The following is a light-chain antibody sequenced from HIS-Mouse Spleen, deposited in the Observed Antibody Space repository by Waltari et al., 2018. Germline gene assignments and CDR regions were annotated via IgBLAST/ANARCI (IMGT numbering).Light chain of an antibody. CDR2: GKN. CDR3: NSRDSSGNHWV. CDR1: SPRSYY. Sequence: SSELTQDPAVSVALGQTVRIPCQGDSPRSYYASWYQQKPGQAPVLVIYGKNNRPSGIPDRFSGSSSGNTASLTITGAQAEDEADYYCNSRDSSGNHWVFGGGTKLTVL. J-gene: IGLJ3*02. V-gene: IGLV3-19*01.